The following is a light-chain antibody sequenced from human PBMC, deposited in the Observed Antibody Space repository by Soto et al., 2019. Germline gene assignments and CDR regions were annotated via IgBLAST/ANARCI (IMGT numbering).Light chain of an antibody. Sequence: EIVMTQSPATLSVSPGERATLSCRASQSVSSNLAWYQQKPGQAPRLLIYGASTRATGIPARFSGIRSATDFTLTISSLQSEDFALYYCQQCNNWPPTFGQGTRLEIK. CDR2: GAS. J-gene: IGKJ5*01. V-gene: IGKV3-15*01. CDR3: QQCNNWPPT. CDR1: QSVSSN.